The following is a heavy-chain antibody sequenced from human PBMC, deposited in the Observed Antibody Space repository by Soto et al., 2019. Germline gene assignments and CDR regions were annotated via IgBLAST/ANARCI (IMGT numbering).Heavy chain of an antibody. J-gene: IGHJ4*02. CDR1: GGTFSTFG. Sequence: SVKVSCKASGGTFSTFGISWVRQAPGQGLEWMGGIIPFFGTAKYSQKFEDRISITADESTNTVYMDLRSLTSEDTAIYYCARRDPMDAGDKYYYDFWGQGALVTVSS. D-gene: IGHD3-16*01. V-gene: IGHV1-69*13. CDR3: ARRDPMDAGDKYYYDF. CDR2: IIPFFGTA.